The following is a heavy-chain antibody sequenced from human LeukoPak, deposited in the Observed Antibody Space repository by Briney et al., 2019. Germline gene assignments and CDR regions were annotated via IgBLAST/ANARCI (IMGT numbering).Heavy chain of an antibody. CDR3: ARGRYFDWLTHEMGIDY. D-gene: IGHD3-9*01. V-gene: IGHV4-4*07. J-gene: IGHJ4*02. Sequence: SETLSLTCTVSGGSISSYYWSWIRQPAGKGLEWIGRIYTSGSTNYNPSLKSRVTISVDTSKNQFSLKLSSVTAADTAVYYCARGRYFDWLTHEMGIDYWGQGTLVTVSS. CDR1: GGSISSYY. CDR2: IYTSGST.